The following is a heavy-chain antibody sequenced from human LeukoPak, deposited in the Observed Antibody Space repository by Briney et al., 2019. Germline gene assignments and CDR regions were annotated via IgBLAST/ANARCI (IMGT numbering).Heavy chain of an antibody. CDR2: IGAGGTFT. CDR3: AKSRYSSSWYIDY. D-gene: IGHD6-13*01. CDR1: GFTFSSYA. Sequence: GGSLRLSCTASGFTFSSYAMNWVRQAPGKGLEWVSGIGAGGTFTYYADSVKGRFTIFRDNSRNTLYLQMNSLRADDTAVYYCAKSRYSSSWYIDYWGQGTLVTVSS. J-gene: IGHJ4*02. V-gene: IGHV3-23*01.